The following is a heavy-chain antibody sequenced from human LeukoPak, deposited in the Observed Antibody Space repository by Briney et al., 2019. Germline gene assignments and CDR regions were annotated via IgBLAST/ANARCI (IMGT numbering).Heavy chain of an antibody. CDR3: AGGSAVVGMDG. CDR2: MNHRGSS. Sequence: SETLSLTCAVAGESFNDKYRNWIRQPPGQGLGWIGVMNHRGSSTYNPSLTSRVTMSIDTFKNQFSLPLSSVTGAAAAGYYCAGGSAVVGMDGWGKGTTVTISS. V-gene: IGHV4-34*01. D-gene: IGHD6-19*01. CDR1: GESFNDKY. J-gene: IGHJ6*04.